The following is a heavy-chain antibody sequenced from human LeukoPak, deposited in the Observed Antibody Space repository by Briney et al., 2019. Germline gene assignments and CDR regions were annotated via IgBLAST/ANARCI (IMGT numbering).Heavy chain of an antibody. CDR3: ARFGSLREPIRDY. Sequence: SETLSLTCTVSGGSISSYYWTWIRQPPGKGLDWIGYIYYSGSTNYNPSLNSRVTISVDTSKNQFSLKLSSVTAADTAVYYCARFGSLREPIRDYWGQGTLVTVSS. J-gene: IGHJ4*02. CDR2: IYYSGST. V-gene: IGHV4-59*01. D-gene: IGHD3-16*01. CDR1: GGSISSYY.